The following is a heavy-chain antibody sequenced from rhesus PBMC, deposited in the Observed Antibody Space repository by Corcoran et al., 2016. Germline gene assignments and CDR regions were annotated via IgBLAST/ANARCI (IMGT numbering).Heavy chain of an antibody. V-gene: IGHV4-93*01. J-gene: IGHJ4*01. CDR3: ARDRGIAAAGTGGYFDY. D-gene: IGHD6-25*01. Sequence: QVQLQESGPAVVKPSETLSLTCAVSGGSISSSNWWSWIRQSPGKGLEWIGGIYGSGRSTAYNPSLKSRVTSSKDTSKNQFSLKLSSVTAADTAVYYCARDRGIAAAGTGGYFDYWGQGVLVTVSS. CDR1: GGSISSSNW. CDR2: IYGSGRST.